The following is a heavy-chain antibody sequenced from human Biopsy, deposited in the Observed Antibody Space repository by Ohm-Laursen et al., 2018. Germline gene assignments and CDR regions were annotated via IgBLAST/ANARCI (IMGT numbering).Heavy chain of an antibody. V-gene: IGHV1-46*01. CDR2: IYPSGSTT. Sequence: ASVKVSCKVSGYSFTSYYMHWVRQAPGQGLEWMGMIYPSGSTTSYPQIFQGRVTMTRDTSKSTVYMELSSLRSADTAVYFCARNTGWYGDLYYFDYWGQGTLVTVSS. CDR1: GYSFTSYY. D-gene: IGHD6-19*01. CDR3: ARNTGWYGDLYYFDY. J-gene: IGHJ4*02.